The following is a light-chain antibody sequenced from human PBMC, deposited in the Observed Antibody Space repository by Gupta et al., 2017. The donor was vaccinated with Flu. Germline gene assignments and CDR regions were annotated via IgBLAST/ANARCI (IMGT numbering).Light chain of an antibody. CDR1: QDINNY. CDR2: DAS. V-gene: IGKV1-27*01. J-gene: IGKJ4*01. Sequence: SLSASVGDRVTITCRASQDINNYLAWFQQKPGRVPNLLIYDASTLQSGVPSRFSGSASGTDFTLTISNLQPEDVATYYCQRYNSAPPGLTFGGGTXVELK. CDR3: QRYNSAPPGLT.